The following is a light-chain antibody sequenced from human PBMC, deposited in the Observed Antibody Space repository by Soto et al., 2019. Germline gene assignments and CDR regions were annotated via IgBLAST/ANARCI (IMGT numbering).Light chain of an antibody. CDR3: QTWGTGIHYV. V-gene: IGLV4-69*01. CDR1: SGHSSYA. CDR2: LNSDGSH. J-gene: IGLJ1*01. Sequence: QSVLTQSPSASASLGASVKLTCTLSSGHSSYAIAWHQQQPEKGPRYLMKLNSDGSHSKGDGIPDRFSGSSSGAERYLTISSRQSEDEADYYWQTWGTGIHYVFGTGTKLTVL.